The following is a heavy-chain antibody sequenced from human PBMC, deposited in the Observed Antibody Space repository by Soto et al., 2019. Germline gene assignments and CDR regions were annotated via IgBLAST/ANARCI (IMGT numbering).Heavy chain of an antibody. Sequence: GGSLRLSCAASGFTFSSYGMHWVRQAPGKGLEWVAVIWYDGSNKYYADSVKGRFTISRDNSKNTLYLQMNSLRAEDTAVYYCARDGEREGFDYWGQGTLVTVSS. D-gene: IGHD2-21*01. V-gene: IGHV3-33*01. CDR3: ARDGEREGFDY. CDR1: GFTFSSYG. J-gene: IGHJ4*02. CDR2: IWYDGSNK.